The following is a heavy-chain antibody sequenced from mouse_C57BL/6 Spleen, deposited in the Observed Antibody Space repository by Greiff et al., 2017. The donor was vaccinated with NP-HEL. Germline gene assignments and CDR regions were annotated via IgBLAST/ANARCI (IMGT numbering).Heavy chain of an antibody. CDR1: GYTFTSYW. Sequence: VQLQQPGAELVRPGSSVKLSCKASGYTFTSYWMDWVKQRPGQGLEWIGNIYPSDSETHYNQKFKDKATLTVDKSSSTAYMQLSSLTSEDSAVYYCARKDYGTDWYFDVWGTGTTVTVSS. D-gene: IGHD1-1*01. J-gene: IGHJ1*03. CDR2: IYPSDSET. CDR3: ARKDYGTDWYFDV. V-gene: IGHV1-61*01.